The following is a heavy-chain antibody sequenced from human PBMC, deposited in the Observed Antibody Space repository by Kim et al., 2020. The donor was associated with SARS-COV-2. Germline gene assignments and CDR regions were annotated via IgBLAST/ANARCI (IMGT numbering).Heavy chain of an antibody. CDR3: VRSRWMDV. Sequence: GGSLRLSCAASGFTSNSYWMYWVRLAPGKGLEWVANIKQDVSEKYNVDSVKGRFTISRDNAKNSLYLQMNSLRAEDTAVYYCVRSRWMDVWGQGTTVTVSS. CDR2: IKQDVSEK. CDR1: GFTSNSYW. J-gene: IGHJ6*02. V-gene: IGHV3-7*03.